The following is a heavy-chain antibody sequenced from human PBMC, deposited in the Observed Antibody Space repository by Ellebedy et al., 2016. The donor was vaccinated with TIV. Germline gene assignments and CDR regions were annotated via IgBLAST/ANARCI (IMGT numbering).Heavy chain of an antibody. CDR3: ARDPHKYDRNYFDY. J-gene: IGHJ4*02. Sequence: GESLKISCVASRFTFSTYWMSWVRQAPGKGLEWVAHIKEDGGQTYYVVSVKGRFTISRDNAKNSLYLQMNNLGADDTALYYCARDPHKYDRNYFDYWGQGTLVTVSS. V-gene: IGHV3-7*01. D-gene: IGHD3-9*01. CDR2: IKEDGGQT. CDR1: RFTFSTYW.